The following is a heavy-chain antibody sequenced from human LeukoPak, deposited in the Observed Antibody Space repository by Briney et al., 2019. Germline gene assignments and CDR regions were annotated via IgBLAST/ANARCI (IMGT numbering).Heavy chain of an antibody. Sequence: GASVKVSCKASGGTFSSYAISWVRQAPGQGLEWMGWINPNSGGTNYAQKFQGRVTMTRDTSISTAYMELSRLRSDDTAVYYCARPSSGWGSYYFDYWGQGTLVTVSS. V-gene: IGHV1-2*02. D-gene: IGHD6-19*01. CDR3: ARPSSGWGSYYFDY. CDR2: INPNSGGT. CDR1: GGTFSSYA. J-gene: IGHJ4*02.